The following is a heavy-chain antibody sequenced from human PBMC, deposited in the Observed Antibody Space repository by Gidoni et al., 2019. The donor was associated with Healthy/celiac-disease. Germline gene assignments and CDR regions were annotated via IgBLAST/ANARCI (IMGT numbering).Heavy chain of an antibody. J-gene: IGHJ6*02. Sequence: QVQLVQSGAEVKKPGASVKVSCKASGYPFTSYDINWVRQATGQGLEWVGWMNPNSGNTGYAQKFQGRVTMTRNTSISTAYMELSSLRSEDTAVYYCARGIGSGLYYYYGMDVWGQGTTVTVSS. CDR2: MNPNSGNT. V-gene: IGHV1-8*01. CDR3: ARGIGSGLYYYYGMDV. D-gene: IGHD3-3*01. CDR1: GYPFTSYD.